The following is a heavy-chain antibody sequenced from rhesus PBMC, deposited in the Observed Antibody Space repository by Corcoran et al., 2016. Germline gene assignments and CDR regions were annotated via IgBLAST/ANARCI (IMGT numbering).Heavy chain of an antibody. CDR1: GASISSNW. J-gene: IGHJ2*01. Sequence: QVQLQESGPGLVKPSETLSLTCTVSGASISSNWWSWIRQPPGTGLERIGEINGNSGSTHHTPALKLLVSISKAASKNQFSLKLSAVTAADTAVYYCARELGIAAAGTLWYFDLWGPGTPITISS. V-gene: IGHV4-80*01. D-gene: IGHD6-25*01. CDR3: ARELGIAAAGTLWYFDL. CDR2: INGNSGST.